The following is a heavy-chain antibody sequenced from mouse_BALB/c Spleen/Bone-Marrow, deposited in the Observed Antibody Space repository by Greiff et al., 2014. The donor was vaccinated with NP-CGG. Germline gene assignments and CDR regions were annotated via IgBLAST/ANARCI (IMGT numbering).Heavy chain of an antibody. Sequence: DVMLVESGPSVVKPSQTLSLTCSVTGDSITSGFWNWIRKFPGNKLEYMGYISYSGTTYYNPSLKSRISFTRDTSKNQYYLQLISVTTEDTATYFCARWDFGNHYAMDYWGQGTSVTVSS. CDR2: ISYSGTT. J-gene: IGHJ4*01. CDR1: GDSITSGF. D-gene: IGHD2-1*01. V-gene: IGHV3-8*02. CDR3: ARWDFGNHYAMDY.